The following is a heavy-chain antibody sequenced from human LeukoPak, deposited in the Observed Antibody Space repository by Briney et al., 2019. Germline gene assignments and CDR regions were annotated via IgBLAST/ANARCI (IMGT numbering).Heavy chain of an antibody. Sequence: ASVKVSCKASGYIFTSYDINWVRQATGQGLEWMGWMNPNSGNTGCAQKFQGRVTITRDTSITTAYMELSSLRSEDTAVYYCARRRDGYNSDWFGPWGQGTLVTVSS. V-gene: IGHV1-8*01. J-gene: IGHJ5*02. CDR1: GYIFTSYD. CDR3: ARRRDGYNSDWFGP. D-gene: IGHD5-24*01. CDR2: MNPNSGNT.